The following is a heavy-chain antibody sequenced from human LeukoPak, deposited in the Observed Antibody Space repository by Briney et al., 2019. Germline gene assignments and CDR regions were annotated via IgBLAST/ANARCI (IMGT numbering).Heavy chain of an antibody. CDR3: AKGVAGTYNDY. Sequence: GRSLRLSCAASGFTFSSYGMHWVRQAPGKGLEWVAVISYDGSNKYYADSVKGRFTISRDNSKNTLYLQMNSLRAEDTAVYYCAKGVAGTYNDYWGQGTLVTVSS. CDR2: ISYDGSNK. CDR1: GFTFSSYG. V-gene: IGHV3-30*18. D-gene: IGHD6-19*01. J-gene: IGHJ4*02.